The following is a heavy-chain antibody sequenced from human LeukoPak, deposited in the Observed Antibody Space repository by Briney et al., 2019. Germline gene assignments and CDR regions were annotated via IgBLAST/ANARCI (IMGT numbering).Heavy chain of an antibody. CDR2: ISSSSSYI. D-gene: IGHD2-15*01. V-gene: IGHV3-21*01. CDR1: GFTLSSYS. CDR3: ARELGYCSGGSCYGDY. Sequence: GGSLRLSCAASGFTLSSYSMNWVRQAPGKGLEWVSSISSSSSYIYYADSVKGRFTISRDNAKNSLYLQMNSLRAEDTAVYYCARELGYCSGGSCYGDYWGQGTLVTVSS. J-gene: IGHJ4*02.